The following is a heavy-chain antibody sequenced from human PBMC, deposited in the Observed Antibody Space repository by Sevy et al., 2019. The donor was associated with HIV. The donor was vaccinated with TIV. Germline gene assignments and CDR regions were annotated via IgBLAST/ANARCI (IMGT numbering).Heavy chain of an antibody. CDR1: GFSFDSYG. CDR2: ISYDGSNK. V-gene: IGHV3-30-3*01. CDR3: AREALVAVAGTMWFDP. Sequence: GGSLRLSCAVSGFSFDSYGMTWVRQAPGKGLEWVAVISYDGSNKYYADSVKGRFTISRDNSKNTLYLQMNSLRAEDTAVYYCAREALVAVAGTMWFDPWGQGTLVTVTS. D-gene: IGHD6-19*01. J-gene: IGHJ5*02.